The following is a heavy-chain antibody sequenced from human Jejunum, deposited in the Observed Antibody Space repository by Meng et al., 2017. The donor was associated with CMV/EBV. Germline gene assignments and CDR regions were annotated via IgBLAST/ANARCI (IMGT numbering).Heavy chain of an antibody. CDR2: IITSGST. CDR3: AKGYGNSFEY. Sequence: QVQLQESGPGVVKPSGTLYLACTGSGGSFTTYYWSWIRQRAGKGLEWIGRIITSGSTNYNPSLRSRVIMSVDTSKNQFFLKLRSVTAADTAVYFCAKGYGNSFEYWGQGSLVTVSS. J-gene: IGHJ4*02. V-gene: IGHV4-4*07. CDR1: GGSFTTYY. D-gene: IGHD3-16*01.